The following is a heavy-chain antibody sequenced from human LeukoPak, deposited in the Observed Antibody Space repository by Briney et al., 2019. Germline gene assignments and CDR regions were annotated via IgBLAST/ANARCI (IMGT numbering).Heavy chain of an antibody. CDR3: ARAPRLKQLVFDY. D-gene: IGHD6-13*01. CDR1: GGSLRSSNW. J-gene: IGHJ4*02. V-gene: IGHV4-4*02. Sequence: SETLSLTCTVSGGSLRSSNWWSWVRPPPGKGLEWIGEIYHSGSTNYNPSLKSRVTISVDKSKNQFSLKLSSVTAADTAVYYCARAPRLKQLVFDYWGQGTLVTVSS. CDR2: IYHSGST.